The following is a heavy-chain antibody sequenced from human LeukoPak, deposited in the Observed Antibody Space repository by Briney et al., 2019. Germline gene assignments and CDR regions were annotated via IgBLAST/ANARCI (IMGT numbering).Heavy chain of an antibody. Sequence: PGGSLRLSCAASGFPFSSYAMTWVRQAPGKGLEWVSSISSSSSYIYYADSVKGRFTISRDSAKNSLYLQMNSLRAEDTAVYYCARGPTTVTYDYWGQGTLVTVSS. D-gene: IGHD4-17*01. CDR3: ARGPTTVTYDY. J-gene: IGHJ4*02. CDR2: ISSSSSYI. V-gene: IGHV3-21*01. CDR1: GFPFSSYA.